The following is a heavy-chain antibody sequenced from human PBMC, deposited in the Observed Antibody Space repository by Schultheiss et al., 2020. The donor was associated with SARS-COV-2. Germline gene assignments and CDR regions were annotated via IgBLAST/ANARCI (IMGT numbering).Heavy chain of an antibody. V-gene: IGHV3-23*01. CDR3: ARVDGGYFGFDY. J-gene: IGHJ4*02. CDR1: GFTFSSYA. CDR2: ISGSGGST. D-gene: IGHD3-16*01. Sequence: GGSLRLSCAASGFTFSSYAMSWVRQAPGKGLEWVSAISGSGGSTYYADSVKGRFTISRDNSKNTLYLQMDTLRAEDTAVYYCARVDGGYFGFDYWGQGALVTVSS.